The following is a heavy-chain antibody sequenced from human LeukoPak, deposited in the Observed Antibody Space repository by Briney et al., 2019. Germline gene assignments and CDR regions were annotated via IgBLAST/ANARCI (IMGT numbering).Heavy chain of an antibody. CDR3: AKDIRYYFDY. J-gene: IGHJ4*02. CDR2: ISGSGGST. V-gene: IGHV3-23*01. Sequence: GGSLRLSCAASGFTVSSNYMSWVRQAPGKGLEWVSAISGSGGSTYYADSVKGRFTISRDNSKNTLYLQMNSLRAEDTAVYYCAKDIRYYFDYWGQGTLVTVSS. CDR1: GFTVSSNY. D-gene: IGHD1-14*01.